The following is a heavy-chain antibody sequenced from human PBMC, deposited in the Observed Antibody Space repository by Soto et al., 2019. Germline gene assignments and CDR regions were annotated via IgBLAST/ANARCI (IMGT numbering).Heavy chain of an antibody. V-gene: IGHV3-33*01. CDR3: ARATPGIAASGPDF. Sequence: GGSLRLSCAASGFTFSSSGMHWVRQAPGKGLEWVAVIWYDGSNKYYGDSVKGRFTISRDNSKNTLYLQMNSLRAEDTAVYYCARATPGIAASGPDFWGQGTLVTVSS. CDR1: GFTFSSSG. D-gene: IGHD6-13*01. CDR2: IWYDGSNK. J-gene: IGHJ4*02.